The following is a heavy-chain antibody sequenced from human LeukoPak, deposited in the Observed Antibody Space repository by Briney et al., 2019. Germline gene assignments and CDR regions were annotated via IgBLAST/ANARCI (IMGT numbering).Heavy chain of an antibody. V-gene: IGHV3-7*01. CDR1: GFTFSSHS. CDR3: GRVIAGAIDY. D-gene: IGHD6-13*01. Sequence: PGGSLRLSCAASGFTFSSHSMTWVRQAPGKGLEWVANINLDGSERFYVDFVKGRFTISRDNADNSMYLQMNSLRAEDTAVYYCGRVIAGAIDYWGQGTLVTVSS. J-gene: IGHJ4*02. CDR2: INLDGSER.